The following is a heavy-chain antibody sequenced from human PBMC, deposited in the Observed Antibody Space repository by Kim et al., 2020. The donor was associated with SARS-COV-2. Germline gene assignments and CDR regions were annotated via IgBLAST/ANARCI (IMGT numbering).Heavy chain of an antibody. CDR3: ARQGWLPDY. V-gene: IGHV4-39*01. J-gene: IGHJ4*02. CDR2: GST. Sequence: GSTYSNPSLKSRVTISVDTSKNQFSLKLSSVTAADTAVYYCARQGWLPDYWGQGTLVTVSS. D-gene: IGHD5-12*01.